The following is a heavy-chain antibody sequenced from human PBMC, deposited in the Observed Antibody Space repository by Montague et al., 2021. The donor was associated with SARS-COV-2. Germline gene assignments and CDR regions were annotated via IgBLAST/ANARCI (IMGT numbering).Heavy chain of an antibody. D-gene: IGHD6-6*01. CDR3: ARGTYAARLAF. CDR2: IYPGGST. Sequence: SETLSLTCADRGGSFSDNIWTWIRQPPGKGPEWIGEIYPGGSTHYNPSLRSRDTMSRDTPERQFSLKLNSVTAADAAIYYCARGTYAARLAFWGQGALVIVSS. CDR1: GGSFSDNI. V-gene: IGHV4-34*01. J-gene: IGHJ4*02.